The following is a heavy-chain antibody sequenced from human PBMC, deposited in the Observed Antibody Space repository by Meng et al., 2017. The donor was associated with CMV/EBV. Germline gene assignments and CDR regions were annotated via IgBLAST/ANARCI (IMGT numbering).Heavy chain of an antibody. J-gene: IGHJ4*02. CDR1: LGAISTCVSY. D-gene: IGHD6-13*01. CDR3: ARGGIAAAGLH. CDR2: IYYIGST. V-gene: IGHV4-39*07. Sequence: QESGPGCVMPSETLSSSCTVHLGAISTCVSYCGCSRQPPEEGLGWIWGIYYIGSTYYNPSLKSRVSISVDTSKNQFSLKLSSVTAADTAVYYCARGGIAAAGLHWGQGTLVTVSS.